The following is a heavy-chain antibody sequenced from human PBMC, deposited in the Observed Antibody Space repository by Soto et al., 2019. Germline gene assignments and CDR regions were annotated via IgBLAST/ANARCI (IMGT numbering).Heavy chain of an antibody. D-gene: IGHD3-22*01. J-gene: IGHJ4*02. V-gene: IGHV3-23*01. CDR3: SPPYYGTSYFDY. CDR1: GFTFSRYA. Sequence: GGSLRLSCVASGFTFSRYAMSWVRQAPGKGLEWVSGISRGGVRTYYADSVKGRFTISRDNSKNTLFLQLNGLRAEDTAVYYCSPPYYGTSYFDYWGQGTLVTVSS. CDR2: ISRGGVRT.